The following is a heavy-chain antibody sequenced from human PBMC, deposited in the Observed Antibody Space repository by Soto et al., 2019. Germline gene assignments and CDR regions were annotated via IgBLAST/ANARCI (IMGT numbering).Heavy chain of an antibody. CDR1: GFTFTSSA. D-gene: IGHD6-13*01. Sequence: GASVKVSCKASGFTFTSSAMQWVRQARGQRLEWIGWIVVGSGNTNYAQKFQERVTITRDMSTSTPYMELSSLRSEDTAVYYCATIQWGSSSRIDYWGQGTLVTVSS. CDR2: IVVGSGNT. CDR3: ATIQWGSSSRIDY. J-gene: IGHJ4*02. V-gene: IGHV1-58*02.